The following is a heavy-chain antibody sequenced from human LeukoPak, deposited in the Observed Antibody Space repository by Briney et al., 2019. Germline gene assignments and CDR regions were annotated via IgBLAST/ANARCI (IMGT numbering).Heavy chain of an antibody. J-gene: IGHJ5*02. D-gene: IGHD2-15*01. V-gene: IGHV3-30*02. Sequence: GGSLRLSCAASGFTLSSYGMQGVREAPGKGVEGVAFIRYDGSNKYYAASVKGRFTISRDNSKNTLYLQMKRLRVEDTAVYYCAPRSTQTWGQGTLVTVSS. CDR1: GFTLSSYG. CDR2: IRYDGSNK. CDR3: APRSTQT.